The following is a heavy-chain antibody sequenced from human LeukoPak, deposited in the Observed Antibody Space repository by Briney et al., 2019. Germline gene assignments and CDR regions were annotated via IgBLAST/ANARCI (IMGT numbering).Heavy chain of an antibody. CDR3: AKADSYGSGSYYLLDY. J-gene: IGHJ4*02. CDR2: ISYDGTNK. D-gene: IGHD3-10*01. V-gene: IGHV3-30*18. CDR1: GFTFSSYG. Sequence: PGGSLRLSCAASGFTFSSYGMHWVRQAPGKGLEWVAVISYDGTNKYYADSVEGRFTISRDNSKNTLYLQMNSLRAEDTAVYYCAKADSYGSGSYYLLDYWGQGTLVTVSS.